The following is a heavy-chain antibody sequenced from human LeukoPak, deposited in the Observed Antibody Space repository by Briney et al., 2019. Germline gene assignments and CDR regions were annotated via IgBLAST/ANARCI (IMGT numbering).Heavy chain of an antibody. Sequence: SETLSLTCAVSGYSISSGYYWGWIRQPPGKGLEWIGSIYHSGSTYYNPSLKSRVTISVDTSKNQFSLKLSSVTAADTAVYYCARRGLGSGWLSYDYWGQGTLVTVSP. J-gene: IGHJ4*02. CDR2: IYHSGST. V-gene: IGHV4-38-2*01. CDR3: ARRGLGSGWLSYDY. D-gene: IGHD6-19*01. CDR1: GYSISSGYY.